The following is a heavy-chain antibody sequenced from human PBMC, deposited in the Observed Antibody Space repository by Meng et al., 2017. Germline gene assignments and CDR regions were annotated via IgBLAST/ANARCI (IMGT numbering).Heavy chain of an antibody. CDR2: INPKSGDT. Sequence: QGQVVQYGAAVKKPGASVKVSCKPSGYNFPDYYIPWVRRAPGQGLEWMGRINPKSGDTHYAQKFQARVTMTGDTSIGTAYMELSGLRSDDTAMYYCARDEDISAAGKLFGDYWGQGTLVTVSS. D-gene: IGHD6-25*01. J-gene: IGHJ4*02. CDR1: GYNFPDYY. CDR3: ARDEDISAAGKLFGDY. V-gene: IGHV1-2*06.